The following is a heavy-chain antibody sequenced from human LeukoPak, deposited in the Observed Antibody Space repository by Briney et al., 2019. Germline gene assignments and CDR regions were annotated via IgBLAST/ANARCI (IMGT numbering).Heavy chain of an antibody. CDR1: GGSFSGYY. D-gene: IGHD4-17*01. CDR3: ATGDYSSFDN. Sequence: SETLSLTCAVYGGSFSGYYWSWIRQPPGKGLEWIGRFYTSGSTSHNPSLKRRVTLSVDTSKNQFSLKLSSVTAADTAVYYCATGDYSSFDNWGQGTLVTVSS. J-gene: IGHJ4*02. V-gene: IGHV4-59*10. CDR2: FYTSGST.